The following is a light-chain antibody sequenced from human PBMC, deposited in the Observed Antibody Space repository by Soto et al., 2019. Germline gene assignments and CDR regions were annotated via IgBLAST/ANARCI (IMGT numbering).Light chain of an antibody. CDR3: SSYTSSNSLV. Sequence: QSVLTQPASVSGSPGQSIAISCTGTRSDVGGYNYVAWYQQHPGKAPQLIIYDVSARPSGVSDRFSGSKSGNTASLTISGLQAGDEADYYCSSYTSSNSLVFGGGTKLTVL. CDR1: RSDVGGYNY. V-gene: IGLV2-14*01. CDR2: DVS. J-gene: IGLJ2*01.